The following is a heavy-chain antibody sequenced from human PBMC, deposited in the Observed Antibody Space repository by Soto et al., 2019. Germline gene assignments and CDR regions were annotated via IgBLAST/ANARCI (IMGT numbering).Heavy chain of an antibody. CDR1: GGSISSGGYY. V-gene: IGHV4-31*03. CDR2: IYYSGST. J-gene: IGHJ4*02. D-gene: IGHD6-6*01. CDR3: ARGAWRYSSSSIHYYFGY. Sequence: QVQLQESGPGLVKPSQTLSLTCTVSGGSISSGGYYWSWIRQHPGKGLEWIGYIYYSGSTYYNPSLKSCVTISVDTSKNQLSLKLSSVTAADTAVYYCARGAWRYSSSSIHYYFGYCGQGPLVTVSS.